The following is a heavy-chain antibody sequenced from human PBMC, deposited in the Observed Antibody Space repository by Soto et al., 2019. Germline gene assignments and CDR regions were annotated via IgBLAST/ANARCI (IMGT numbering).Heavy chain of an antibody. V-gene: IGHV4-59*01. CDR1: GGSLSSYY. CDR3: ARHVGGPTYFDY. D-gene: IGHD3-10*01. Sequence: PSETLSLTCTVSGGSLSSYYWSWIRQPPGKGLEWIGYIYYSGSTDYNPSLKSRVTISVDTSKNQFSLKLSSVTAADTAVYYCARHVGGPTYFDYWGQGILVTVSS. J-gene: IGHJ4*02. CDR2: IYYSGST.